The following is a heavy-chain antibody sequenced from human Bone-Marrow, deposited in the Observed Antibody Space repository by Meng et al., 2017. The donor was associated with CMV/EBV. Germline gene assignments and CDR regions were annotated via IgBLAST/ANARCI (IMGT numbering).Heavy chain of an antibody. Sequence: GESLKISCAASGFTFSDYYMSWIRQAPGKGLEWVSYISSSGSTIYYADSVKGRFTISRDNAKNSLYLQMNSLRAEETAVYYCARFGTIFGVVIYYFDYWGQGPLVTGSS. D-gene: IGHD3-3*01. V-gene: IGHV3-11*01. J-gene: IGHJ4*02. CDR2: ISSSGSTI. CDR3: ARFGTIFGVVIYYFDY. CDR1: GFTFSDYY.